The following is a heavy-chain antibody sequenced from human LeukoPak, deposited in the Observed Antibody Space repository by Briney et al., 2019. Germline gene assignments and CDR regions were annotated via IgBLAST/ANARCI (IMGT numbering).Heavy chain of an antibody. CDR3: ARDVQYDILTDWEAHYLDY. Sequence: GGSLRLSCAVSGFTFRNHAMNWVRQAPGKGLEWVSGIRGSGDRTYYADYVRGRFTISRDKSMDSLYLQMNSLRAEDTAIYYCARDVQYDILTDWEAHYLDYWGQGTLVTVSS. D-gene: IGHD3-9*01. J-gene: IGHJ4*02. CDR1: GFTFRNHA. V-gene: IGHV3-23*01. CDR2: IRGSGDRT.